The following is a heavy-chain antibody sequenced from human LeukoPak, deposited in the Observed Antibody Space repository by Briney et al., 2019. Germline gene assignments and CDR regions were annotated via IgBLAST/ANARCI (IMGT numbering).Heavy chain of an antibody. CDR3: ARDLGGNPWYFDY. D-gene: IGHD1-14*01. J-gene: IGHJ4*02. CDR1: GGTIRSYY. CDR2: IYYSGST. V-gene: IGHV4-59*01. Sequence: SETLSLTCTVSGGTIRSYYWSWIRQPPGKGREWGGNIYYSGSTNVHPSLKSRVTISVDTPKNQLSLDLSSVTTADTAVYYCARDLGGNPWYFDYWGQGILVTVSS.